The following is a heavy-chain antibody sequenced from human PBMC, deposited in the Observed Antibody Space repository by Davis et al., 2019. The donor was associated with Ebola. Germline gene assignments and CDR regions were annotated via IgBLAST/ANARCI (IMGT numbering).Heavy chain of an antibody. J-gene: IGHJ4*02. Sequence: GESLKISCAASGFTFSSYWMSWVRQAPGKGLEWVSAISGSGGSTYYADSVKGRFTISRDNSKNTLYLQMNSLRAEDTAVYYCAKGTAMVFGEFDYWGQGTLVTVSS. CDR3: AKGTAMVFGEFDY. CDR2: ISGSGGST. D-gene: IGHD5-18*01. V-gene: IGHV3-23*01. CDR1: GFTFSSYW.